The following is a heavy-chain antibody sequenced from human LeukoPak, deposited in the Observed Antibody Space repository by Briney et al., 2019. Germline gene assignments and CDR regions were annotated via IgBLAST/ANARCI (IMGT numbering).Heavy chain of an antibody. Sequence: GGSLRLSCAASGFTFSSYWMHWVRQAPGKGLVWVSRINSDGSSTSYADSVKGRFTISRDNAKNTLYLQMNSLRAEDTAVYYCARVRGLGIAAAGSPLSWGQGTLVTVSS. CDR2: INSDGSST. D-gene: IGHD6-13*01. CDR3: ARVRGLGIAAAGSPLS. CDR1: GFTFSSYW. V-gene: IGHV3-74*01. J-gene: IGHJ4*02.